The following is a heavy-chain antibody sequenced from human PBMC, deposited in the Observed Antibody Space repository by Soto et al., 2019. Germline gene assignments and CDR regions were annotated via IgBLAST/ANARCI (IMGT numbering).Heavy chain of an antibody. D-gene: IGHD5-18*01. CDR2: INPSGGST. CDR3: ARGTGKYTYGYLNY. Sequence: ASVKVSCKASGYTFTSYYMHWVRQAPGQGLEWMGIINPSGGSTSYAQKFQGRVTMTRDTSTTTAYMELRSLRYDDTAVYYCARGTGKYTYGYLNYWGQGTLVTVSS. J-gene: IGHJ4*02. V-gene: IGHV1-46*01. CDR1: GYTFTSYY.